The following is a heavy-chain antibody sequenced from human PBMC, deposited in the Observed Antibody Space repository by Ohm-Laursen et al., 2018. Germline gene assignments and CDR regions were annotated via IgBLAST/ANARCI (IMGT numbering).Heavy chain of an antibody. CDR1: RFTFSDYY. CDR2: INTEDQT. J-gene: IGHJ4*02. V-gene: IGHV3-69-1*01. Sequence: SLRLSCAASRFTFSDYYMNWVCQALGKGLEWVSVINTEDQTFYLNSVKGRFTISRDNAKNSLYLQMNSLRAEDTAVYYCARDQGWVDYWGQGTLVTVSS. CDR3: ARDQGWVDY. D-gene: IGHD6-19*01.